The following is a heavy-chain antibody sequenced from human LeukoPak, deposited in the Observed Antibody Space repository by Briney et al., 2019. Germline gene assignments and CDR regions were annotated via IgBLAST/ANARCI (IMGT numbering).Heavy chain of an antibody. J-gene: IGHJ4*02. Sequence: GRSLRLSCAASGFTFDDYAMHWVRQAPGKGLEWVSGISWNSGSIGYADSVKGRFTISRDNAKNSLYLQMNSLRAEDTALYYCAEAPDIVATEYYFDYWGQGTLVTVSS. D-gene: IGHD5-12*01. CDR1: GFTFDDYA. CDR2: ISWNSGSI. CDR3: AEAPDIVATEYYFDY. V-gene: IGHV3-9*01.